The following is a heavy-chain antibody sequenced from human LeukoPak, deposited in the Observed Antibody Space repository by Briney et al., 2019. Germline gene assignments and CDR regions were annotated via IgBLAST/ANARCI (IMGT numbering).Heavy chain of an antibody. V-gene: IGHV3-7*01. CDR2: IKQDGSEK. CDR3: ARDIEGTGSTGDLENYYYYYYMDV. J-gene: IGHJ6*03. D-gene: IGHD1-1*01. Sequence: PGGSLRLSCAASGFSFSSYWMSWVRQAPGKGLEWVANIKQDGSEKYYVDSVKGRFTISRDNAKNSLYLQMNSLRAEDTAVYYCARDIEGTGSTGDLENYYYYYYMDVWGKGTTVTVSS. CDR1: GFSFSSYW.